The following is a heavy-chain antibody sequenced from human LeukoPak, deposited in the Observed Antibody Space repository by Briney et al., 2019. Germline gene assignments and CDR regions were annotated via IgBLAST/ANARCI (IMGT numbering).Heavy chain of an antibody. Sequence: PSETLSLICSVSGGSISSYWWSWIRQPAGKGLEFTGRIYTTGRTNYNPSLKSRVSMSVDTSKNKFSLELRSVTAADTAVYFCARAGYTISSYRFDYWGQGALVTVSS. V-gene: IGHV4-4*07. D-gene: IGHD3-16*02. J-gene: IGHJ4*02. CDR1: GGSISSYW. CDR3: ARAGYTISSYRFDY. CDR2: IYTTGRT.